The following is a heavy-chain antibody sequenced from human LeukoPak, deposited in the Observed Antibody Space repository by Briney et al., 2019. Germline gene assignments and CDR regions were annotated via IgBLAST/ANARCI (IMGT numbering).Heavy chain of an antibody. Sequence: SETLSLTCTVSGGSISSSSYYWGWIRQPPGKGLEWIGSIYYSGSTYYNPSLKSRVTISVDTSKNQFSLKLSSVTAADTAVYYCARHVTWEAYYDSSGTIDYWGQGTLVTVSS. D-gene: IGHD3-22*01. J-gene: IGHJ4*02. V-gene: IGHV4-39*01. CDR3: ARHVTWEAYYDSSGTIDY. CDR1: GGSISSSSYY. CDR2: IYYSGST.